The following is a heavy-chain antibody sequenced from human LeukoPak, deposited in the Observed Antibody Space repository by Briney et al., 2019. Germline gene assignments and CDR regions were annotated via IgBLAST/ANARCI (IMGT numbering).Heavy chain of an antibody. V-gene: IGHV3-23*01. CDR3: AKDLLALVVSPTFSFDY. D-gene: IGHD2-15*01. Sequence: GGSLRLSCEAFGFTFSSYAMSWVRQASGKGLEWVSAISGSGSSTYYADSVKGRFTISRDNSKNTLYLQMNSLRAEDTAVYYCAKDLLALVVSPTFSFDYWGQGTLVTVSS. CDR1: GFTFSSYA. CDR2: ISGSGSST. J-gene: IGHJ4*02.